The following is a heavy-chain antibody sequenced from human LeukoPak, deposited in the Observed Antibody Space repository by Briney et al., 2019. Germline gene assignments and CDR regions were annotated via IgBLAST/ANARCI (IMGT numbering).Heavy chain of an antibody. Sequence: PGGSLRLSCAASGFTFSSYAMSWVRQAPGKGLEWVSAISGSGGSTYYADSVKGRFTISRDNSKNTLYLQMNSLRAEDTAVYYCAKAGLGYSYGYYFDYWGQGTLVTVSS. CDR2: ISGSGGST. CDR1: GFTFSSYA. D-gene: IGHD5-18*01. J-gene: IGHJ4*02. V-gene: IGHV3-23*01. CDR3: AKAGLGYSYGYYFDY.